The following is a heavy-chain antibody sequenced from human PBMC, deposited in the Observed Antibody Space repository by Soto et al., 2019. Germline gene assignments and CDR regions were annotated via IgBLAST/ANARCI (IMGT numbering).Heavy chain of an antibody. Sequence: PSETLSLTCTVSGGSISSYYWSWIRQPPGKGLEWIGEINHSGSTNYNPSLKSRVTISVDTSKNQFSLKLSSVTAADTAVYYCARVGDCSSTSCYSYFDYWGQGTLVTVSS. J-gene: IGHJ4*02. CDR2: INHSGST. CDR3: ARVGDCSSTSCYSYFDY. CDR1: GGSISSYY. V-gene: IGHV4-34*01. D-gene: IGHD2-2*02.